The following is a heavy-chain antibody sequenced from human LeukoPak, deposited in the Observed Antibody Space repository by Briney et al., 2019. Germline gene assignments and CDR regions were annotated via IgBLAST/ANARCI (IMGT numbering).Heavy chain of an antibody. V-gene: IGHV4-59*01. CDR1: GGSISSYY. J-gene: IGHJ6*02. CDR3: ARYSSSWYYYGMDV. D-gene: IGHD6-13*01. CDR2: IYYSGST. Sequence: SETLSLTCTVSGGSISSYYWSWIRQPPGKGLEWIGYIYYSGSTNYNPSLKSRVTISVDTSKNQFSLKLSSVTAADTAVYYCARYSSSWYYYGMDVWGQGTTVTVSS.